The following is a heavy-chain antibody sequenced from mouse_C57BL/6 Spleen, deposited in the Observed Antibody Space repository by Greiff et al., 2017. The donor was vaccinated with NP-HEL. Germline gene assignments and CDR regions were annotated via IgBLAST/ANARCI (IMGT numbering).Heavy chain of an antibody. CDR3: ALYYGSRSYYFDY. D-gene: IGHD1-1*01. J-gene: IGHJ2*01. CDR1: GYAFTNYL. Sequence: VQLQQSGAELVRPGTSVKVSCKASGYAFTNYLIEWVKQRPGQGLEWIGVINPGSGGTNYNEKFKGKATLTADKSSSTAYMQLSSLTSEDSAVYFCALYYGSRSYYFDYWGQGTTLTVSS. CDR2: INPGSGGT. V-gene: IGHV1-54*01.